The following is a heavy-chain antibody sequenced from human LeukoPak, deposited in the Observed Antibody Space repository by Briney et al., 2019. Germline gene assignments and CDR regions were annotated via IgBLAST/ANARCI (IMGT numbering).Heavy chain of an antibody. CDR1: GYSISSGYY. V-gene: IGHV4-38-2*02. CDR3: ARTEWEVADY. J-gene: IGHJ4*02. D-gene: IGHD1-26*01. CDR2: IYHSGAT. Sequence: SETLSLTCTVSGYSISSGYYWGWIRHPPGKGLEWIGSIYHSGATYYNPSLKSRVTISLDTSKNQFSLKLSSVTAADTAVYYCARTEWEVADYWGQGTLVTVSS.